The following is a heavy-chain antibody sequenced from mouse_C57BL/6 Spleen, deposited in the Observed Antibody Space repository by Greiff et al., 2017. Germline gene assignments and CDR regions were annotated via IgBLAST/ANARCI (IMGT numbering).Heavy chain of an antibody. CDR1: GYTFTSYW. Sequence: QVQLQQSGAELVMPGASVKLSCKASGYTFTSYWMHWVKQRPGQGLEWIGEIDPSDSYTNYNQKFKGKSTLTVDKSSSTAYMQLSSLTSEDSAVYYCARKRTSGAMDYWCQGTSVTVSS. CDR2: IDPSDSYT. D-gene: IGHD2-13*01. J-gene: IGHJ4*01. CDR3: ARKRTSGAMDY. V-gene: IGHV1-69*01.